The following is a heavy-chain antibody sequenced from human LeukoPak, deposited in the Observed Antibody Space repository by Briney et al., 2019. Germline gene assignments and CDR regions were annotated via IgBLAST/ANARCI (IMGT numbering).Heavy chain of an antibody. CDR3: ARDQSMVGPTTADY. V-gene: IGHV3-74*01. J-gene: IGHJ4*02. CDR2: INIDGSNT. D-gene: IGHD1-26*01. CDR1: GFTFSSYW. Sequence: WGSLRLSCAASGFTFSSYWMHWVRQAPGKGLVWVSRINIDGSNTIYADSVKGRFTISRDNAKNTLYLQMNSLRDEDTAVYYCARDQSMVGPTTADYWGQGTLVTVSS.